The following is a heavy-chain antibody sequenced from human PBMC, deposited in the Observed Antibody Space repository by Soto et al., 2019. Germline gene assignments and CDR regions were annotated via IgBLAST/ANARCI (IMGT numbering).Heavy chain of an antibody. Sequence: PGGSLRLSCAASGFTFSSYAMSWVRQAPGKGLEWVSAISGSGGSAYYADSVKGRFTISRDNSKNTLYLQMNSLRAEDTAVYYCAKVKAARRPVYYFDYWGQGTLVTVSS. D-gene: IGHD6-6*01. CDR1: GFTFSSYA. V-gene: IGHV3-23*01. J-gene: IGHJ4*02. CDR3: AKVKAARRPVYYFDY. CDR2: ISGSGGSA.